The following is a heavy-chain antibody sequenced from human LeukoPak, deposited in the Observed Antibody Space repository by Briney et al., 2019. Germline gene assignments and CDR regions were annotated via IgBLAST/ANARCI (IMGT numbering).Heavy chain of an antibody. CDR1: GFTFSSYG. CDR2: IWYDGSNK. D-gene: IGHD2-2*01. J-gene: IGHJ4*02. Sequence: GGSLRLSCAASGFTFSSYGMHWVRQAPGKGLEWVAVIWYDGSNKYCADSVKGRFTISRDNSKNTLYLQMNSLRAEDTAVYYCARDSDIVVVPAAHYYFDYWGQGTLVTVSS. V-gene: IGHV3-33*01. CDR3: ARDSDIVVVPAAHYYFDY.